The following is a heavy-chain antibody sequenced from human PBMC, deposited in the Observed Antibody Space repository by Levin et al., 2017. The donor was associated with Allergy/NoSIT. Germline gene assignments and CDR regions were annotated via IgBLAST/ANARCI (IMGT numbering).Heavy chain of an antibody. CDR3: AKDLRYNSGWHDAFDI. Sequence: PGGSLRLSCAASEFTFSNYGMHWVRQAPGKGLEWVAVISYDGSNKFYADSVKGRFTISRDNSKNTLYLQMSSLRAEDTAVYCCAKDLRYNSGWHDAFDIWGQGTMVTVSS. V-gene: IGHV3-30*18. D-gene: IGHD6-19*01. J-gene: IGHJ3*02. CDR2: ISYDGSNK. CDR1: EFTFSNYG.